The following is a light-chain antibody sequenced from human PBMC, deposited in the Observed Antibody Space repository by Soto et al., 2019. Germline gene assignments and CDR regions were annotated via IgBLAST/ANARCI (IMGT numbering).Light chain of an antibody. J-gene: IGKJ4*01. CDR3: QQYNNWPPLT. Sequence: EIVMTQSPATLSVSPGERATLSCRASQSVSSNLAWYRQKPGQAPRLLIYGASTRATGIPARISGSGSGTEFTLTISRLQSEDFAVYYCQQYNNWPPLTFGGGTKVEIK. CDR1: QSVSSN. CDR2: GAS. V-gene: IGKV3-15*01.